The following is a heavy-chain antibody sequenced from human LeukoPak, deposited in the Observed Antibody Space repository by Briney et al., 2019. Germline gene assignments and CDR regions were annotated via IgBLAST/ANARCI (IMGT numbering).Heavy chain of an antibody. CDR2: VSCSGGST. CDR3: AKDSRVYDFWSGLDY. CDR1: GFTFSRFA. V-gene: IGHV3-23*01. D-gene: IGHD3-3*01. J-gene: IGHJ4*02. Sequence: CAASGFTFSRFALCSVPPAPRKGLQWVSAVSCSGGSTYYADSVKGRFTISRENSKNTLFLQMNSLRAEDTAVYYCAKDSRVYDFWSGLDYWGQGTLVTVSS.